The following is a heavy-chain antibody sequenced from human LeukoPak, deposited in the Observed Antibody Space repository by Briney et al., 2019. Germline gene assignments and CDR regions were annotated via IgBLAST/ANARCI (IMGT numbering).Heavy chain of an antibody. D-gene: IGHD3-3*01. J-gene: IGHJ4*02. Sequence: AGRSLRLSCTASGFTFGDYAMSWARQAPGKGLEWVGFIRSKAYGGTTEYAASVKGRFTISRDDSKSIAYLQMNSLKTEDTAVYYCTRLRFLEWLFPDYWGQGTLVTVSS. CDR3: TRLRFLEWLFPDY. V-gene: IGHV3-49*04. CDR2: IRSKAYGGTT. CDR1: GFTFGDYA.